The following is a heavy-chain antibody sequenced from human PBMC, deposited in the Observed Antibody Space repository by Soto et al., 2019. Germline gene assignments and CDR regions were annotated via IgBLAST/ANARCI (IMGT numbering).Heavy chain of an antibody. D-gene: IGHD3-9*01. Sequence: PGESLKISCKGSGYSFTSYCIGWVRQMPGKGLEWMGIIYPGDSDTRYSPSFQGQVTISADKSISTAYLQWSSLKASDTAMYYCARTYYDILTGSPSFYFDYWGQGTLVTVSS. CDR1: GYSFTSYC. J-gene: IGHJ4*02. CDR2: IYPGDSDT. CDR3: ARTYYDILTGSPSFYFDY. V-gene: IGHV5-51*01.